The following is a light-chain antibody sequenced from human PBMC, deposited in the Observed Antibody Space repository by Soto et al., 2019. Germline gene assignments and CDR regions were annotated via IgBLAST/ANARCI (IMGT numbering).Light chain of an antibody. CDR3: QQYGFT. CDR1: QSISSW. CDR2: KAS. V-gene: IGKV1-5*03. Sequence: DIQMTQSPSTLSASVGDRVTITCRASQSISSWLAWYQQKPGKAPKLLIYKASSLESGVPSRFSGSGSGTEFTLTISSLQPDDFATYCCQQYGFTFGPGTKVDIK. J-gene: IGKJ3*01.